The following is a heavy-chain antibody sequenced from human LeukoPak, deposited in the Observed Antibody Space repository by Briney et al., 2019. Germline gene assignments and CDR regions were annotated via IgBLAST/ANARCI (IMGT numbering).Heavy chain of an antibody. Sequence: GGSLRLSCAASGFTFSNYDMNWIRQAPGKGLEWVSSISSSSSYIYYADSVKGRFTISRDNAKNSLYLQMNSLRAEDTAVYYCARGMATIDGYYYYMDVWGKGTTVTVSS. V-gene: IGHV3-21*01. D-gene: IGHD5-24*01. CDR1: GFTFSNYD. CDR3: ARGMATIDGYYYYMDV. CDR2: ISSSSSYI. J-gene: IGHJ6*03.